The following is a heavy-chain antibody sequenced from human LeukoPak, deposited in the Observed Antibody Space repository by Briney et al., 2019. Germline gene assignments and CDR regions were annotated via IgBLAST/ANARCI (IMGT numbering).Heavy chain of an antibody. J-gene: IGHJ4*02. Sequence: PGGSLRLSCAASGFTFSSYAMSWVRQAPGKGLEWVSAISGSGGSTYYADPVKGRFTISRDNSKNTLYLQMNSLRAEDTAVYYCAKGFGSSGYYQYYFDYWGQGTLVTVSS. V-gene: IGHV3-23*01. CDR2: ISGSGGST. D-gene: IGHD3-22*01. CDR3: AKGFGSSGYYQYYFDY. CDR1: GFTFSSYA.